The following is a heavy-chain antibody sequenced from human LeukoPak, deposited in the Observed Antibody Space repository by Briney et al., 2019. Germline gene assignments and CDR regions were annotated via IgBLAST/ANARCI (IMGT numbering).Heavy chain of an antibody. D-gene: IGHD3-22*01. Sequence: SETLSLTCTVSGGSISSYYWSWIRQPPGKGLEWIGYIYYSGSTNYNPSLKSRVTISVDTSKNQFSLKLSSETAADTAVYYCARDGDYYDSSGYCFDYWGQGTLVTVSS. CDR3: ARDGDYYDSSGYCFDY. V-gene: IGHV4-59*01. CDR2: IYYSGST. J-gene: IGHJ4*02. CDR1: GGSISSYY.